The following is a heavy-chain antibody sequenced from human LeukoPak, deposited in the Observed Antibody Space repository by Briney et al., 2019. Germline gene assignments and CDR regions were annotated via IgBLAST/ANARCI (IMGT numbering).Heavy chain of an antibody. CDR3: ARDASDYYGSGHVGYFDY. CDR2: VYTSGST. Sequence: SETLSLTCTVSGGSISNYYWSWIRQPAGKGLEWVGRVYTSGSTNYNPSLKSRVTMSVDTSKNQFSLKLSSVTAADTAVYYCARDASDYYGSGHVGYFDYWGQGTLVTVSS. CDR1: GGSISNYY. J-gene: IGHJ4*02. D-gene: IGHD3-10*01. V-gene: IGHV4-4*07.